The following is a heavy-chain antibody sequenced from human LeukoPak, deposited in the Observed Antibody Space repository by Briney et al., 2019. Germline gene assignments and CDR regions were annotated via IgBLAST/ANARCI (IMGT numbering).Heavy chain of an antibody. CDR2: IYPGDSDT. Sequence: GESLKISCKGSGYSFTSYWIGWVRQMPGKGLEWMGIIYPGDSDTRYSPSFQGQVTISADKSISTAYLQWSSLKASDTAMYYCAIPVGQSRDGYNFEYDWLDPWGQGTLVTVSS. V-gene: IGHV5-51*01. CDR1: GYSFTSYW. CDR3: AIPVGQSRDGYNFEYDWLDP. J-gene: IGHJ5*02. D-gene: IGHD5-24*01.